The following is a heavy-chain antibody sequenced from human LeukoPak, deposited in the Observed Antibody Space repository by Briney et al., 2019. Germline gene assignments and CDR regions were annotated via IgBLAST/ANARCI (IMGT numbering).Heavy chain of an antibody. CDR1: GYTFTGYY. V-gene: IGHV1-2*02. CDR3: ARGTGEGYSYGRYYFDY. J-gene: IGHJ4*02. D-gene: IGHD5-18*01. Sequence: GASVKVSCKASGYTFTGYYMHWVRQAPGQGLEWMGWINPNSGGTNYAQKFQGRVTMTRDTSISTAYMELSRLRFGDTAVYYCARGTGEGYSYGRYYFDYWGLGTLVTVSS. CDR2: INPNSGGT.